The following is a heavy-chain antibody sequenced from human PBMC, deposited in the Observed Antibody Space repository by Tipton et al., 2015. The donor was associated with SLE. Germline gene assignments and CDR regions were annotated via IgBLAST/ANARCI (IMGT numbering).Heavy chain of an antibody. J-gene: IGHJ3*02. CDR1: GGSFSGYY. V-gene: IGHV4-34*01. CDR3: AEGGAGVDAFDI. CDR2: INHSGST. D-gene: IGHD6-19*01. Sequence: TLSLTCAVYGGSFSGYYWSWIRQPPGKGLEWIGEINHSGSTNYNPSLKSRVTISVDTSKNQFSLKLSSVTAADTAVYYCAEGGAGVDAFDIWGQGTMVTVSS.